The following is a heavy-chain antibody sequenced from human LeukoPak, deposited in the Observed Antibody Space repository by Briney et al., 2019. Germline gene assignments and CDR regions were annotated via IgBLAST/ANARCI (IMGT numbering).Heavy chain of an antibody. CDR2: ISPSGAST. D-gene: IGHD1-1*01. CDR1: GYTFTRYY. Sequence: GASVKVSCKASGYTFTRYYMHWVRQAPGQGLEWMGIISPSGASTSYAQKFQGRVTMTRDTSTSTVYMELSSLGSEDTAVYYCTRGGYGGPRVAFDYWGQGTLVTVSS. CDR3: TRGGYGGPRVAFDY. V-gene: IGHV1-46*01. J-gene: IGHJ4*02.